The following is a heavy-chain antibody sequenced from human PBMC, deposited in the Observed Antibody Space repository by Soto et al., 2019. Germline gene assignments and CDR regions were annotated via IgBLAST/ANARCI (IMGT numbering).Heavy chain of an antibody. V-gene: IGHV1-69*13. D-gene: IGHD2-2*01. Sequence: ASVKVSCKASGGTFSSYAISWVRQAPGQGLEWMGGIIPIFGTANYAQKFQGRVTITADESTSTAYMELSSLRSEDTAVYYCASSLRKEYCSSTSCAKVWFDPWGQGTLVTVSS. CDR1: GGTFSSYA. CDR2: IIPIFGTA. CDR3: ASSLRKEYCSSTSCAKVWFDP. J-gene: IGHJ5*02.